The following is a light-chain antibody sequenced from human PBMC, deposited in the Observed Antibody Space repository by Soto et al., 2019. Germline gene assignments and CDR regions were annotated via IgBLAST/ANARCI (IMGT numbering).Light chain of an antibody. CDR1: SSDVGSYNL. Sequence: QSVLTQPASVSGSPGQSITISCTGTSSDVGSYNLVSWYQQRPGQAPKLIISEGNKRPSGVSNRFSASKSANTASLTISGLQAEDEADYYCCSYAGSSTVYVFGTGTKVTVL. CDR2: EGN. J-gene: IGLJ1*01. CDR3: CSYAGSSTVYV. V-gene: IGLV2-23*01.